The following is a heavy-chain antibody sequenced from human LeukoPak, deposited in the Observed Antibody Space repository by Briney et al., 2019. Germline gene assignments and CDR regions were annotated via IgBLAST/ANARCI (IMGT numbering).Heavy chain of an antibody. V-gene: IGHV4-38-2*02. J-gene: IGHJ4*02. CDR1: GYSISSGYY. Sequence: SETLSLTCAVSGYSISSGYYWGWIRQPPGKGLEWIRSIYHSGSTYYNPSLKSRVTISVDTSKNQFSLKLSSVTAADTAVYYCAREITIFGVVTPHDYWGQGTLVTVSS. CDR3: AREITIFGVVTPHDY. D-gene: IGHD3-3*01. CDR2: IYHSGST.